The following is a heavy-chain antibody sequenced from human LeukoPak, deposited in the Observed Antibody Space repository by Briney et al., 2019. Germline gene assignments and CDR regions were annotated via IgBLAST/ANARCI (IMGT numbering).Heavy chain of an antibody. D-gene: IGHD3-3*01. J-gene: IGHJ4*02. Sequence: GRSLRLSCAASGFTFSSYGMHWVRQAPGKGLEWVAVIWYDGSNKYYADSVKGRFTISRDNSKNTLYLQMNSLRAEDTAVYYCARDSYDLWSGYYFDYRGQGTLVTVSS. CDR3: ARDSYDLWSGYYFDY. CDR1: GFTFSSYG. CDR2: IWYDGSNK. V-gene: IGHV3-33*01.